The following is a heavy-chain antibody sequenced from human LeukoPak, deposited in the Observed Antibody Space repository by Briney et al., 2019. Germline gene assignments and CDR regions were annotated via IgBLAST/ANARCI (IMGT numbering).Heavy chain of an antibody. V-gene: IGHV4-59*01. Sequence: PSENLSLTCTVSGGSISRSYWSWIRQPPGKGLEWIGDIYYSGTSNYNPSLQSRVAISVDTSKSQFSLRLTSVTAADTAVYYCARDRSSSGWSGNDAFDIWGQGTMVTVSS. CDR1: GGSISRSY. CDR3: ARDRSSSGWSGNDAFDI. D-gene: IGHD6-19*01. CDR2: IYYSGTS. J-gene: IGHJ3*02.